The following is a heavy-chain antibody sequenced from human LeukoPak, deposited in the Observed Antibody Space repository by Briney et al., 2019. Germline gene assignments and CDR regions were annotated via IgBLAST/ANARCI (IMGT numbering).Heavy chain of an antibody. CDR1: GYMITTYG. D-gene: IGHD3-10*01. V-gene: IGHV1-18*01. J-gene: IGHJ5*01. CDR2: INGYNGNT. Sequence: GASVNVSCKASGYMITTYGIAWVRQAPGQGLEWMGWINGYNGNTKYEQKFQGRVTMTMDTSTNTAYMELRSLSFDDTAVYYCGRDSIIMLAGLNGANWFDPWGQGTLVTVSS. CDR3: GRDSIIMLAGLNGANWFDP.